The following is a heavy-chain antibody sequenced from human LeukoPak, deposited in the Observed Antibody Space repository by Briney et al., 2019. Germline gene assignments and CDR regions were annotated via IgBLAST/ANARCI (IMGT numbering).Heavy chain of an antibody. CDR2: IKQDGSKK. V-gene: IGHV3-7*01. D-gene: IGHD1-26*01. CDR1: GFPFSSYW. Sequence: GGSLRLSCVASGFPFSSYWMTWVRQAPGKGLEWVANIKQDGSKKSYVDSVKGRFTISRDNAKNSLYLQMNSLRAEDTAVYYCASDKIVGATKFDYWGQGTLVTVSS. J-gene: IGHJ4*02. CDR3: ASDKIVGATKFDY.